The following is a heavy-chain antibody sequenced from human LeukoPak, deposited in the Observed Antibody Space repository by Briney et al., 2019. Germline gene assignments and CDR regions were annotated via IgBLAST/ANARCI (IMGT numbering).Heavy chain of an antibody. J-gene: IGHJ4*02. CDR2: IQPDGSGA. Sequence: GGSLRLSCVTSGFTFRGYWMSWFRQAPGRGLEWVGNIQPDGSGAFYVDAMRGRFTISRDNAQNSLYLQINSLRAEDTAVYYCAREDDHNTNDCWGQGTLVTVSS. CDR1: GFTFRGYW. D-gene: IGHD5-24*01. V-gene: IGHV3-7*01. CDR3: AREDDHNTNDC.